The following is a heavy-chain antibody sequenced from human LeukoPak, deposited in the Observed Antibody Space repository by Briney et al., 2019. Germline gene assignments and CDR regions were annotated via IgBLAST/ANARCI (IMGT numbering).Heavy chain of an antibody. CDR3: AKDALPAAILDYYYYYMDV. D-gene: IGHD2-2*01. V-gene: IGHV3-33*06. J-gene: IGHJ6*03. Sequence: QPGGSLRLSCAASGFTFSSYGMHWVRQAPGKGLEWVAVIWYDGSNEYYADSVKGRFTISRDNSKNTLYLQMNSLRAEDTAVYYCAKDALPAAILDYYYYYMDVWGKGTTVTVSS. CDR1: GFTFSSYG. CDR2: IWYDGSNE.